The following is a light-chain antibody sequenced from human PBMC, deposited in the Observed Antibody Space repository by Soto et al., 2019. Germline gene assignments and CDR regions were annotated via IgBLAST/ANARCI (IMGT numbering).Light chain of an antibody. Sequence: DIQMTQSPSFLSASVGDRVTITCRASQTISNYLAWYQQKPGKAPKPLIYAASTLQSGVPSRFSGSGSGTEFTLTISSLQPDDFATYYCQQLNSYSLTFGPGTKVDIK. CDR2: AAS. CDR1: QTISNY. J-gene: IGKJ3*01. V-gene: IGKV1-9*01. CDR3: QQLNSYSLT.